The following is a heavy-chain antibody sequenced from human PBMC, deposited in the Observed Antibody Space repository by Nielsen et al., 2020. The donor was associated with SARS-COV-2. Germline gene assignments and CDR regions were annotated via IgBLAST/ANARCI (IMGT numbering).Heavy chain of an antibody. J-gene: IGHJ4*02. Sequence: GESLKISCAASGFTFSSYAMHWVRQAPGKGLEWVAVISDAGSSKYYPDSVKGRFTISRDNSKNTLYLQMNSLRAEDTAVYYCASLAAAGLDYWGQGTLVTVSS. D-gene: IGHD6-13*01. CDR1: GFTFSSYA. V-gene: IGHV3-30*04. CDR2: ISDAGSSK. CDR3: ASLAAAGLDY.